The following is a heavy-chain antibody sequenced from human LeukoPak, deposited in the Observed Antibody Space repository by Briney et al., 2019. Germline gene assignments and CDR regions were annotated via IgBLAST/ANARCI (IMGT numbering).Heavy chain of an antibody. V-gene: IGHV4-61*02. J-gene: IGHJ4*02. CDR3: ARVYSSGWYVDY. D-gene: IGHD6-19*01. CDR1: GGSISSGSYY. Sequence: IPSQTLSLTCTVSGGSISSGSYYWSWIRQPAGKGLEWIGRIYTSGSTNYNPSLKSRVTISVDTSKNQFSLKLSSVTAVDTAVYYCARVYSSGWYVDYWGQGTLVTVSS. CDR2: IYTSGST.